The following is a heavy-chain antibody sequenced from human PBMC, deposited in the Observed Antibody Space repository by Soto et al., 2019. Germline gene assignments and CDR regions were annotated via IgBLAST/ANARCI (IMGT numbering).Heavy chain of an antibody. D-gene: IGHD3-16*01. CDR3: VAWGTSTSNP. J-gene: IGHJ5*02. V-gene: IGHV3-7*01. CDR2: TKPDGSEK. Sequence: GGSLRLSCGASGFTFNTHWMSWVRQAPGKGLEWVAHTKPDGSEKYYVDSARGRFTISRDNARNSLYLQMNSLRADDTDLYYCVAWGTSTSNPWGQGTLVTVSS. CDR1: GFTFNTHW.